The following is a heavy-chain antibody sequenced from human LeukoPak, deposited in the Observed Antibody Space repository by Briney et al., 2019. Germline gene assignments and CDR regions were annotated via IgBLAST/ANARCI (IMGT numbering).Heavy chain of an antibody. CDR3: ASQIAAAGGEYFQH. D-gene: IGHD6-13*01. CDR2: IYYSGST. J-gene: IGHJ1*01. Sequence: SETLSLTCTVSGGSISSYYWSWIRQPPGKGLEWIGYIYYSGSTNYNPSLKSRVTISVDTSKNQFSLKLSSVTAADTAVYYCASQIAAAGGEYFQHWGQGTLVTVSS. CDR1: GGSISSYY. V-gene: IGHV4-59*08.